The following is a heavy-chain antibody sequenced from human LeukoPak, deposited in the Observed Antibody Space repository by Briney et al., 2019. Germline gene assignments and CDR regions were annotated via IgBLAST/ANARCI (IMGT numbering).Heavy chain of an antibody. V-gene: IGHV1-69*05. CDR2: IIPIFGTA. J-gene: IGHJ3*02. CDR1: GGTFSSYA. Sequence: KISCKASGGTFSSYAISWVRQAPGQGLEWMGRIIPIFGTANYAQKFQGRVTITTDESTSTAYMELSSLRSEDTAVYYCARSTVTTGDAFDIWGQGTMVTVSS. D-gene: IGHD4-17*01. CDR3: ARSTVTTGDAFDI.